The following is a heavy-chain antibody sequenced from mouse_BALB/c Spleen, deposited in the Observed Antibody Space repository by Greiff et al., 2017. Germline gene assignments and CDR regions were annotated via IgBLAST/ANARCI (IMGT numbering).Heavy chain of an antibody. CDR3: AREKGNPAWFAY. V-gene: IGHV5-4*02. J-gene: IGHJ3*01. Sequence: EVMLVESGGGLVKPGGSLKLSCAASGFTFSDYYMYWVRQTPEKRLEWVATISDGGSYTYYPDSVKGRFTISRDNAKNNLYLQMSSLKSEDTAMYYCAREKGNPAWFAYWGQGTLVTVSA. D-gene: IGHD2-1*01. CDR1: GFTFSDYY. CDR2: ISDGGSYT.